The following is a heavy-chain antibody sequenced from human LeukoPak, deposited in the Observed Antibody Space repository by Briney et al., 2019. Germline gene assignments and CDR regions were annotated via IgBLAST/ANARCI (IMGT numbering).Heavy chain of an antibody. Sequence: SETLSLTCAVYGGSFSGYYWSWIRQPPGKGLEWIGEINHSGSTNYNPSLKSRVTISVDTSKNQFSLKLSSVTAADTAVYYCARDRVAGLFDYWGQGTLVTVSS. CDR3: ARDRVAGLFDY. CDR2: INHSGST. V-gene: IGHV4-34*01. CDR1: GGSFSGYY. J-gene: IGHJ4*02. D-gene: IGHD1-14*01.